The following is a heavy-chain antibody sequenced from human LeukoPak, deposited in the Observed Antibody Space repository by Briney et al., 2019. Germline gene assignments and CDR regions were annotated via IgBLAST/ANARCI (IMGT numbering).Heavy chain of an antibody. V-gene: IGHV1-69*05. CDR1: GGTFSSYA. Sequence: AAVKVSFKASGGTFSSYAISLVRQAPGQGLEGMGGIIPSCGTANYSHKFQGRGTITMEESTSTDYMALSSLRSEDTAVYYCARVVPAAPEAHDAFDIWGQGTMVTVSS. D-gene: IGHD2-2*01. J-gene: IGHJ3*02. CDR3: ARVVPAAPEAHDAFDI. CDR2: IIPSCGTA.